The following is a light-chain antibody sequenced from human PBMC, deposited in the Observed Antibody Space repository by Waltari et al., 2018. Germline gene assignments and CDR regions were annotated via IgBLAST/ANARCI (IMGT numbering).Light chain of an antibody. CDR3: QTGGHGTWV. V-gene: IGLV4-69*01. J-gene: IGLJ3*02. CDR1: SGHSSNV. Sequence: QLVLTQSPSASASLGASAKLTCTLSSGHSSNVIAWLRQRPENGPRYMMKVNSDGSHNRGDEIPDRFSGSSSGAERYLTISSLQSEDEGDYYCQTGGHGTWVFGGGTKLTVL. CDR2: VNSDGSH.